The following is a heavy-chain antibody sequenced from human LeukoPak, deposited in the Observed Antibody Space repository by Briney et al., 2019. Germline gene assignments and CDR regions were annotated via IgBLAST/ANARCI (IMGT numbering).Heavy chain of an antibody. Sequence: GGSLRLSCVASGFTFSNYAMNWVRQAPGKRLEWVSSITGSGRDTYYADSVKGRISNSRDNSKNTVYLQMNSLRAEDTALYYCAKGTRFSCTGATCYEFDYWGQGALVTVSS. J-gene: IGHJ4*02. D-gene: IGHD2-8*02. CDR3: AKGTRFSCTGATCYEFDY. CDR2: ITGSGRDT. CDR1: GFTFSNYA. V-gene: IGHV3-23*01.